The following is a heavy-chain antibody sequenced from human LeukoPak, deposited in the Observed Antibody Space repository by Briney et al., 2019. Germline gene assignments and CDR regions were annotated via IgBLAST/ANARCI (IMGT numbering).Heavy chain of an antibody. CDR1: GGSLSPFY. D-gene: IGHD5-18*01. Sequence: SETLSLTCTVSGGSLSPFYWSWIRQPPGKGLEWIGYIYYTGSTNYNPSLKSRVTISVDTSKNQFSLRLSSVTAADTAVYYCARLGYTYGPFDYWGQGTLVTVSS. CDR2: IYYTGST. V-gene: IGHV4-59*08. J-gene: IGHJ4*02. CDR3: ARLGYTYGPFDY.